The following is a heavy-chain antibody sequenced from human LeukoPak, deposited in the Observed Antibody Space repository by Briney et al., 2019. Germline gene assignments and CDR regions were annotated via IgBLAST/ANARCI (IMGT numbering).Heavy chain of an antibody. V-gene: IGHV4-30-4*01. D-gene: IGHD3-22*01. CDR1: GGSISSGDYY. J-gene: IGHJ5*02. Sequence: SETLSLTCTVSGGSISSGDYYWSWIRQPPGKGLEWIGYIYYSGSTYYNPSLKSRVTISVDTSKNQFSLKLGSVTAADTAVYYCARVPDSSGYYYAGGWFDPWGQGTLVTVSS. CDR2: IYYSGST. CDR3: ARVPDSSGYYYAGGWFDP.